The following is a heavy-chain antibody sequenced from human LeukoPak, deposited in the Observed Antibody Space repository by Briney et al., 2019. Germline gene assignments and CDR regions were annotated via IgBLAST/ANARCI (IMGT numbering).Heavy chain of an antibody. CDR3: ASEKNYGDKYFDS. CDR1: GHTXNIHY. D-gene: IGHD4-17*01. CDR2: INRGDGIT. J-gene: IGHJ4*02. Sequence: GASVKVSCKASGHTXNIHYIHWVRQGPGQGLEWMAIINRGDGITGYAQRFQGRVTLTRDTFMSTVYMELSSLRSEDTAIYYCASEKNYGDKYFDSWGQGTVVTVSS. V-gene: IGHV1-46*02.